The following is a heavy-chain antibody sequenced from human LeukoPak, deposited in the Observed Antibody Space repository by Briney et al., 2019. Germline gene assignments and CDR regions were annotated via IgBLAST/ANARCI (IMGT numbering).Heavy chain of an antibody. CDR3: ARVSGYSYGSFDY. CDR1: GGSFSGYY. V-gene: IGHV4-34*01. J-gene: IGHJ4*02. D-gene: IGHD5-18*01. CDR2: INHSGST. Sequence: SVTLSLTCAVYGGSFSGYYWSWIRQPPGKGLEWIGEINHSGSTNYNPSLKSRVTISVDTSKNQFSLKLSSVTAADTAVYYCARVSGYSYGSFDYWGQGTLVTVSS.